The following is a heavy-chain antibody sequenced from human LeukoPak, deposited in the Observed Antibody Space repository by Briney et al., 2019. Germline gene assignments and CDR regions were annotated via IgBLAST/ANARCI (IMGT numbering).Heavy chain of an antibody. CDR2: INPNGWST. J-gene: IGHJ4*02. CDR3: ARTRASWDFDY. V-gene: IGHV1-46*01. CDR1: EFTSIY. D-gene: IGHD1-26*01. Sequence: AASVKVSCKASEFTSIYMHWVRQAPGQGLEWMGIINPNGWSTKYAQQFQGRVTMTWDTSTSTVYMELSSLRSEDTAVYYCARTRASWDFDYWGQGTLVTVSS.